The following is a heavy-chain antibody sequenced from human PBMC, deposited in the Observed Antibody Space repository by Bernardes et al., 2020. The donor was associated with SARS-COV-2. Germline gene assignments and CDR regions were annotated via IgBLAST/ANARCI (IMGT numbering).Heavy chain of an antibody. V-gene: IGHV4-31*03. D-gene: IGHD3-10*01. Sequence: SETLSLTCTVSGDSISSGAYYWSWIRQHPGKGLEWIGYIYYSGSTYYNPSLKSRVSISVDTSKNQFSLRLSSVSAADTAVYYCARCGLGESHFDNWGQGTLVTVSS. CDR3: ARCGLGESHFDN. CDR2: IYYSGST. J-gene: IGHJ4*02. CDR1: GDSISSGAYY.